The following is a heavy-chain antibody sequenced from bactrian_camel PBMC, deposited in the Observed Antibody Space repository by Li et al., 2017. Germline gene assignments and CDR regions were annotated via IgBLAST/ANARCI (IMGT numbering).Heavy chain of an antibody. CDR3: AGGNGYCNMRPSWYPN. CDR1: IYTYNPNC. V-gene: IGHV3S53*01. CDR2: YINTRSV. D-gene: IGHD2*01. J-gene: IGHJ4*01. Sequence: HVQLVESGGGSVEAGGSLRLACVAAIYTYNPNCMAWFRRAPGKQREEVAVAYINTRSVKYGDSVKGRFTISADDVSGDNRDKALYLQMNSLKPEDTALYYCAGGNGYCNMRPSWYPNWGQGTQVTVS.